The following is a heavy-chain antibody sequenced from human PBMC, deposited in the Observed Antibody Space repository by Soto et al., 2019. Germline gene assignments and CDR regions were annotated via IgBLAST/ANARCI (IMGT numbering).Heavy chain of an antibody. CDR3: AKVPPHYDYIWGSYAEGYYFDY. V-gene: IGHV3-23*01. CDR1: VFPFSSYA. J-gene: IGHJ4*02. D-gene: IGHD3-16*01. CDR2: ISGSGGST. Sequence: PGGSLRLSCAASVFPFSSYAMSWVRQAPGKGLEWVSAISGSGGSTYYADSVKGRFTISRDNSKNTLYLQMNSLRAEDTAVYYCAKVPPHYDYIWGSYAEGYYFDYWGQGTLVTVSS.